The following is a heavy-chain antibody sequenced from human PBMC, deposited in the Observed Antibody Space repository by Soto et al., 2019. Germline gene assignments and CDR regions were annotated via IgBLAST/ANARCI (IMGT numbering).Heavy chain of an antibody. V-gene: IGHV1-18*01. CDR1: GYSFITYG. CDR2: ISADDGET. CDR3: ARVPGQPRHSSRGGGLDP. D-gene: IGHD6-13*01. J-gene: IGHJ5*02. Sequence: QVQLVQSGTEVKKPGASVKVSCKASGYSFITYGISWVRQAPGQGLEWMGWISADDGETNYAQKFQDRVTMTTDTYTTTAYWELGGLRSDDTAVYCWARVPGQPRHSSRGGGLDPWGQGTLVTVSS.